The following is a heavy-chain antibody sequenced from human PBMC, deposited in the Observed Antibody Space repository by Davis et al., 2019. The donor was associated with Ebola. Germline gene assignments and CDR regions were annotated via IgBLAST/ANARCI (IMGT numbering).Heavy chain of an antibody. CDR1: GFTFSSYG. CDR3: VRDTYYYYNTMDV. J-gene: IGHJ6*04. Sequence: GGSLRLSCAASGFTFSSYGLHWVRQPPGKGLEWVAVIWYDGRNQYYADSVKGRFTISRDNSKNTLYLQMNSLRAEDTAVYYCVRDTYYYYNTMDVWGKGTAVTVSS. CDR2: IWYDGRNQ. V-gene: IGHV3-33*08.